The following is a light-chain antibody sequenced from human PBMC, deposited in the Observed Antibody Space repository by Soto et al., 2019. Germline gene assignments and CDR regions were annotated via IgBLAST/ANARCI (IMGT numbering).Light chain of an antibody. CDR3: SSYTISSTWV. CDR2: EVT. Sequence: QSVLTQPASVSGSPGQSITISCTGTSNDVGIYNYVSWYQQHPGKAPKLIIYEVTNRPSGVSDRFSGSKSDNTASLTISGLQAADEADYYCSSYTISSTWVFGGWTKLTAL. J-gene: IGLJ3*02. CDR1: SNDVGIYNY. V-gene: IGLV2-14*01.